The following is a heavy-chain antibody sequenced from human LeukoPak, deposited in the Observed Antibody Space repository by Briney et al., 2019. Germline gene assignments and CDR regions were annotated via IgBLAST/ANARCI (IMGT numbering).Heavy chain of an antibody. J-gene: IGHJ4*02. CDR1: GFTFSSYA. D-gene: IGHD3-22*01. CDR3: AKAAQRGNYYDSSGYYYPYYFDY. CDR2: ISYDGSNK. V-gene: IGHV3-30-3*01. Sequence: SGGSLRLSCAASGFTFSSYAMHWVRQAPGKGLEWVAVISYDGSNKYYADSVKGRFTISRDNSKNTLYLQMNSLRAEDTAVYYCAKAAQRGNYYDSSGYYYPYYFDYWGQGTLVTVSS.